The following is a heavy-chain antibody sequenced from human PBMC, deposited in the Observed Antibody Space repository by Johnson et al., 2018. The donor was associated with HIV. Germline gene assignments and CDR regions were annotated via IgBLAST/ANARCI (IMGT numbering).Heavy chain of an antibody. Sequence: QVQLVESGGDLVKPGGSLRVSCVASGFAFSDSHMSWIRQAPGKGLEWISYISSGGSSVYYADSVRGRFTISRDNAKNSLYLQMNSLRAEDTALYYCARAIRVTMGGDAFDIWGQGTMVTVSS. V-gene: IGHV3-11*01. D-gene: IGHD3-10*01. CDR1: GFAFSDSH. CDR3: ARAIRVTMGGDAFDI. CDR2: ISSGGSSV. J-gene: IGHJ3*02.